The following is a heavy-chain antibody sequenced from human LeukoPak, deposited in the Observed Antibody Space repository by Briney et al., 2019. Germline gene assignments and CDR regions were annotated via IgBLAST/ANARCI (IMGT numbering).Heavy chain of an antibody. CDR2: INPNSGGT. CDR1: GYTFTSYY. J-gene: IGHJ4*02. CDR3: AREGDYYGSGSYYMGYSY. D-gene: IGHD3-10*01. V-gene: IGHV1-2*02. Sequence: GASVKVSCKASGYTFTSYYMHWVRQAPGQGLEWMGWINPNSGGTNYAQKFQGRVTMTRDTSISTAYMELSRLRSDDTAVYYCAREGDYYGSGSYYMGYSYWGQGTLVTVSS.